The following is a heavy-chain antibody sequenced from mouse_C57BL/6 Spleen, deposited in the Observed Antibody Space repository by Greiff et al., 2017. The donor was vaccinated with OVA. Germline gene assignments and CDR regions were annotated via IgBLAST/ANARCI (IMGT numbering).Heavy chain of an antibody. Sequence: QVQLQQPGAELVMPGASVKLSCKASGYTFTSYWMHWVKQRPGQGLEWIGEIDPSDSYTNYNQQFTGKSTLTVDKSSSTAYMQLRSLTSEDSAVYYCASYGNYGRAMDYWGQGTSVTVSS. V-gene: IGHV1-69*01. CDR3: ASYGNYGRAMDY. D-gene: IGHD2-1*01. CDR1: GYTFTSYW. CDR2: IDPSDSYT. J-gene: IGHJ4*01.